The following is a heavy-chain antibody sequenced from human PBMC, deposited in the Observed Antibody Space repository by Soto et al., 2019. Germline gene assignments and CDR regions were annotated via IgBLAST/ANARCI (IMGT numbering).Heavy chain of an antibody. CDR3: SRVSREVVPAAIDY. CDR2: INSDGSST. Sequence: GGSLRLSCAASGFTFSSYWIHWVRQAPGKGLVWVSRINSDGSSTTYADSVKGRFTISRDNAKNTLYLQMTSLRAEDTAVYYCSRVSREVVPAAIDYWGQGTLVTVYS. D-gene: IGHD2-2*01. V-gene: IGHV3-74*01. J-gene: IGHJ4*02. CDR1: GFTFSSYW.